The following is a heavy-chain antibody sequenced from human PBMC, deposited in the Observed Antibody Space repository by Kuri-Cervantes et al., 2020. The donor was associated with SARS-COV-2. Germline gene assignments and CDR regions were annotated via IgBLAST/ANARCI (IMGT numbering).Heavy chain of an antibody. J-gene: IGHJ4*02. CDR2: TRSKVYSGTT. CDR3: TRDEFWSGYYFDY. V-gene: IGHV3-49*04. Sequence: GESLKISCAASGFTFSSYSMTWVRQAPGKGLEWVGFTRSKVYSGTTDYAASVKGRFTISRDDSKSIAYLQMNSLKTEDTAVYYCTRDEFWSGYYFDYWGQGTLVTVSS. CDR1: GFTFSSYS. D-gene: IGHD3-3*01.